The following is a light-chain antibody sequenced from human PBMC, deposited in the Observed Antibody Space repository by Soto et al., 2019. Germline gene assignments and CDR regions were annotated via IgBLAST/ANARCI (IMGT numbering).Light chain of an antibody. V-gene: IGKV3-15*01. CDR1: QSVSGN. Sequence: EIVMTQSPATLSVSPGERATLSCRASQSVSGNLAWYQQKPGQAPRLLIYGASTRATGIPARFSGSGSGTEFTLTISSLQPDDFATYYCQQYNTYSTFGQGTRLEIK. J-gene: IGKJ5*01. CDR2: GAS. CDR3: QQYNTYST.